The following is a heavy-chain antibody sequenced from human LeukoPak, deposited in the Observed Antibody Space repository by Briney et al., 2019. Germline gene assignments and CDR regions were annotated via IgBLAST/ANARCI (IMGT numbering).Heavy chain of an antibody. D-gene: IGHD3-10*01. Sequence: SETLSLTCTVSGGSISSYYWSWIRQPPGKGLEWIGYIYYSGSTNYKPSLKSRVTISVDTSKNQFSLKLSSVTAADTAVYYCARANMVRGVGSFFDRNWFDPWGQGTLVTVSS. CDR1: GGSISSYY. CDR2: IYYSGST. J-gene: IGHJ5*02. V-gene: IGHV4-59*01. CDR3: ARANMVRGVGSFFDRNWFDP.